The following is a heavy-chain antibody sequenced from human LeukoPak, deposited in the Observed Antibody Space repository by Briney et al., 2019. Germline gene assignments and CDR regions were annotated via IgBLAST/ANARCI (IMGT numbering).Heavy chain of an antibody. Sequence: PSETLSLTCTVSGGSISSGDCYWSWIRQPPGKGLEWIGYIYYSGSTYYNPSLKSRVTISVDTSKNQFSLKLSSVTAADTAVYYCARVRNYYDSSGLNWFDPWGQGTLVTVSS. D-gene: IGHD3-22*01. J-gene: IGHJ5*02. CDR3: ARVRNYYDSSGLNWFDP. V-gene: IGHV4-30-4*01. CDR2: IYYSGST. CDR1: GGSISSGDCY.